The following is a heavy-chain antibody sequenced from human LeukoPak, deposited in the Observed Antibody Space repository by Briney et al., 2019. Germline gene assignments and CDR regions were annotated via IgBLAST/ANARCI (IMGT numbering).Heavy chain of an antibody. CDR1: GGSISSYY. CDR3: ARDGGAVDY. CDR2: IYYSGST. V-gene: IGHV4-59*01. Sequence: PSETLSLTCTVSGGSISSYYWSWIRQPPGKGLEWIGYIYYSGSTNYNPSLKSRVTISVDTSKNQFYLKLSSVTAADTAVYYCARDGGAVDYWGQGTLITVSS. D-gene: IGHD3-16*01. J-gene: IGHJ4*02.